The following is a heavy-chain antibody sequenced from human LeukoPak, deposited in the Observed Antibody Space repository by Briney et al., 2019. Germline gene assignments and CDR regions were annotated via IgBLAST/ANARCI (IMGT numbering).Heavy chain of an antibody. CDR1: GFTFSSYA. V-gene: IGHV3-30*04. CDR3: ARDDDRHSFDY. CDR2: ISYDGSNK. Sequence: GGSLRLSCAASGFTFSSYAMHWVRQAPGKGLEWVAVISYDGSNKYYADSVKGRFTISRDNSKNTLYLQMNSLRAEDTAVYYYARDDDRHSFDYWGQGTLVTVSP. D-gene: IGHD3-16*01. J-gene: IGHJ4*02.